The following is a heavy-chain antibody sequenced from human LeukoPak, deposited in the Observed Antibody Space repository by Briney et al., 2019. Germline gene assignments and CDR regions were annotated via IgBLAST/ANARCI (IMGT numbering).Heavy chain of an antibody. CDR3: ARVVYSYGDY. CDR2: ISAYNGNT. CDR1: GGTFSGYT. D-gene: IGHD5-18*01. V-gene: IGHV1-18*01. Sequence: ASVKVSCKASGGTFSGYTISWVRQAPGQGLEWMGWISAYNGNTNYAQKLQGRVTMTTDTSTSTAYMELRSLRSDDTAVYYCARVVYSYGDYWGQGTLVTVSS. J-gene: IGHJ4*02.